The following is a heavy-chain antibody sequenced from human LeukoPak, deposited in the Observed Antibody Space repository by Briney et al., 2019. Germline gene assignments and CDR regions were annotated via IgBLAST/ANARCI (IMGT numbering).Heavy chain of an antibody. J-gene: IGHJ4*02. Sequence: GGSLRLSCAASGFTFSSYSMNWVLQAPGKGLEWGSSISSSSSYIYYDASLKGRFTISRDNAKNSLYLQMNSLRAEDTAVYYCARVPFSAASGYWSQGTLVTVSS. CDR1: GFTFSSYS. V-gene: IGHV3-21*01. D-gene: IGHD2-2*01. CDR2: ISSSSSYI. CDR3: ARVPFSAASGY.